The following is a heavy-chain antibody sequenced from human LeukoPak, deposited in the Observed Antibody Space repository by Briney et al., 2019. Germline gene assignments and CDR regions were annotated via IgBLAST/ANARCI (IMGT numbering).Heavy chain of an antibody. CDR2: MNPNSGNT. J-gene: IGHJ5*02. CDR1: GYTFTSYE. CDR3: ARVLYGSGSPPGA. Sequence: VSSVNVSCKASGYTFTSYEINWVLQATGQGLEWMGWMNPNSGNTGYAQKFQGRVTMTRNTSISTAYMELSSLRSEDTAVYYCARVLYGSGSPPGAWGQGTLVTVSS. V-gene: IGHV1-8*01. D-gene: IGHD3-10*01.